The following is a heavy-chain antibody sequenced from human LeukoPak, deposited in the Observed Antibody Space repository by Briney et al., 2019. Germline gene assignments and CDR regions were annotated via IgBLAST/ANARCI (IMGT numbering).Heavy chain of an antibody. CDR2: IIPIFGTA. J-gene: IGHJ4*02. V-gene: IGHV1-69*13. Sequence: TVKVSCKASGGTFSSYAISWVRQAPGQGLEWMGGIIPIFGTANYAQKFQGRVTITADESTSTAYMELSSLRSEDTAVYYCARGYVSGSGGSLFDYWGQGTLVTVSS. D-gene: IGHD2-15*01. CDR1: GGTFSSYA. CDR3: ARGYVSGSGGSLFDY.